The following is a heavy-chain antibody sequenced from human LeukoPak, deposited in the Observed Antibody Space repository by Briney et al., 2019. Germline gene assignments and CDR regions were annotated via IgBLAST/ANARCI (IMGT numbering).Heavy chain of an antibody. CDR2: ISAYNGNT. D-gene: IGHD3-3*02. CDR1: GYTFTCYG. Sequence: AAVKVSCKASGYTFTCYGISWVRQAPGQGLEWMGWISAYNGNTNYAQKLQGRVTMTTDISTSTAYMELRSLRSDDTAVYYCTRDVLAEHWFDPWGQGTLVTVSS. J-gene: IGHJ5*02. CDR3: TRDVLAEHWFDP. V-gene: IGHV1-18*01.